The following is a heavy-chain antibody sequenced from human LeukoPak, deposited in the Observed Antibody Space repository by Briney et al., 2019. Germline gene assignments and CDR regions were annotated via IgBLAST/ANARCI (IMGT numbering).Heavy chain of an antibody. CDR2: IYYSGST. D-gene: IGHD3-22*01. V-gene: IGHV4-31*03. CDR3: ARGTGHYYDSSGYRH. Sequence: SQTLSLTCTVSGGSISRGGYYWSWIRQHPGKGLEWIGYIYYSGSTYYNPSLKSRVTISVDTSKNQFSLKLSSVTAADTAVYYCARGTGHYYDSSGYRHWGQGTLVTVSS. J-gene: IGHJ4*02. CDR1: GGSISRGGYY.